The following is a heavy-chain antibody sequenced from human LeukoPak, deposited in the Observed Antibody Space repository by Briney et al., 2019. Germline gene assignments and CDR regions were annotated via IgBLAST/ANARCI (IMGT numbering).Heavy chain of an antibody. D-gene: IGHD3-10*01. CDR1: GFTFSSYA. J-gene: IGHJ4*02. Sequence: GGSLRLSCAASGFTFSSYAMGWVRQAQGKGPEWVSTISVSGGSTYYADSVKGRFTISRDNSKNTLYMQMNSLTAEDTAVYYCAKAFMVRGAHGSYLDYWGQGTLVTVSS. V-gene: IGHV3-23*01. CDR2: ISVSGGST. CDR3: AKAFMVRGAHGSYLDY.